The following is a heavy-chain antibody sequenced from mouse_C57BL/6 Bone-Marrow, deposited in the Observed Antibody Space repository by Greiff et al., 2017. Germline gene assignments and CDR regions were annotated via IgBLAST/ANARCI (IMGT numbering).Heavy chain of an antibody. J-gene: IGHJ4*01. CDR1: GYSFTDYN. D-gene: IGHD2-4*01. CDR3: ARGYDYDYAMDY. CDR2: INPNYGTT. Sequence: EVKLMESGPELVKPGASVKISCKASGYSFTDYNLNWVKQSNGKSLEWIGVINPNYGTTSYNQKFKGKATLTVDQSSITAYMQLNSLTSEDSAVYYCARGYDYDYAMDYWGQGTSVTVSS. V-gene: IGHV1-39*01.